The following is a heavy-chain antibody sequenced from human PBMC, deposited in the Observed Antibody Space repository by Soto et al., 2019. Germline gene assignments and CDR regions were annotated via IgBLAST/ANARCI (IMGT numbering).Heavy chain of an antibody. CDR3: XXXXGWNFDY. D-gene: IGHD6-19*01. J-gene: IGHJ4*02. CDR2: IYYSGRT. Sequence: QVQLQESGPGLVKPSETLSLTCTVSGGSISSYYWSWIRQPPGKGLEWIGYIYYSGRTNYNPSLXXXXXXXXXXXXXXXXXXXXXXXXXXXXXXXXXXXXGWNFDYWGQGTLVTVSS. CDR1: GGSISSYY. V-gene: IGHV4-59*01.